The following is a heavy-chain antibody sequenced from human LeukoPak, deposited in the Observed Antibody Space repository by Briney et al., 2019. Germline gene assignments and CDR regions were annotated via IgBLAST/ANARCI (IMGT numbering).Heavy chain of an antibody. CDR2: MYYTGST. V-gene: IGHV4-39*07. CDR3: ARQENSGYEFHY. Sequence: SETLSLTCTVSGDSISSSVYYWTGIRQTPGKELEWIGTMYYTGSTYYSPSLKSRVTISVDKSKNQFSLKLSSVTAADTAVYYCARQENSGYEFHYWGQGTLVTVSS. J-gene: IGHJ4*02. CDR1: GDSISSSVYY. D-gene: IGHD5-12*01.